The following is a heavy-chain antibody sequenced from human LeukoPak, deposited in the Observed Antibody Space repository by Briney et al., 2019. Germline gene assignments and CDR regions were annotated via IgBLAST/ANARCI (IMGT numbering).Heavy chain of an antibody. CDR2: IKSKTDGGTT. J-gene: IGHJ4*02. CDR3: TGRAYGY. CDR1: GFTFTNAW. D-gene: IGHD2-8*01. V-gene: IGHV3-15*01. Sequence: GGSLRLSCAASGFTFTNAWMSWVRQTPGKGLEWVGRIKSKTDGGTTDYTAPVKGRFTTSRDDSKNTLYLQMNSLKTEDTAVYYCTGRAYGYWGQGTLVTVSS.